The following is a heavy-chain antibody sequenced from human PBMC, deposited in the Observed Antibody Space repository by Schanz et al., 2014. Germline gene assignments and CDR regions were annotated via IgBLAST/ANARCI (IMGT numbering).Heavy chain of an antibody. CDR1: GFTFNSYA. CDR3: AKYRGYYRVSGSYRELEY. V-gene: IGHV3-23*01. D-gene: IGHD3-10*01. Sequence: DVQLLGSGGGLVQPGGSLRLSCAASGFTFNSYAMTWVRQAPGKGLEWVSAISGSGGSTYYADSVEGRFTISRDNSKNTLYLQMNSRRPEDTAVYYCAKYRGYYRVSGSYRELEYWGQGTLVTVSS. CDR2: ISGSGGST. J-gene: IGHJ4*02.